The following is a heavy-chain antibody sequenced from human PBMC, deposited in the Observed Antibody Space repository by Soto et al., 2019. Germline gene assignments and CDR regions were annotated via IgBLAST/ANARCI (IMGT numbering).Heavy chain of an antibody. Sequence: EVQLVESGGGFRQHGGSLRLSCAAFGFSFSSHEMNWVRQAPGKELEWLSFIGGSGSTTYIADSVKGRFTISRDNSKNSLYLQMNSLRAEDTAVYYCARGYSGGWSRGGYFDYWGKGTLVTVSS. D-gene: IGHD6-19*01. J-gene: IGHJ4*02. CDR2: IGGSGSTT. CDR3: ARGYSGGWSRGGYFDY. CDR1: GFSFSSHE. V-gene: IGHV3-48*03.